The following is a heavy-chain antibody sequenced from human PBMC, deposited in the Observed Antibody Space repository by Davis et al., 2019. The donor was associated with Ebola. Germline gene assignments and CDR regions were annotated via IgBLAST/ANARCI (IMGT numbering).Heavy chain of an antibody. CDR2: IIPRLDTT. CDR3: ARRQLGEFPVFDP. Sequence: SVTVSCKASGGTFSRFAFSWVRQAPGHGLEWMGEIIPRLDTTQYAQKFQGKVTITADEVTSTAYMELERLRSEDTAVYFCARRQLGEFPVFDPWGQGTLVTVSS. V-gene: IGHV1-69*13. J-gene: IGHJ5*02. D-gene: IGHD3-10*01. CDR1: GGTFSRFA.